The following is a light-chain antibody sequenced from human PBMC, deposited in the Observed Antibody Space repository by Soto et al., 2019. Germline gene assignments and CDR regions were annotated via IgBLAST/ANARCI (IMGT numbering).Light chain of an antibody. CDR3: QQSFSVPIN. CDR1: QSIAGY. Sequence: DIQMTQSPSSLSASVGDRVTITCRASQSIAGYLSWYQQRPGKAPKVLLYSASSLQRGVPSRFSGRGSGTDFSLTINRLQPEDFATYFCQQSFSVPINFGQRTRLEI. J-gene: IGKJ5*01. CDR2: SAS. V-gene: IGKV1-39*01.